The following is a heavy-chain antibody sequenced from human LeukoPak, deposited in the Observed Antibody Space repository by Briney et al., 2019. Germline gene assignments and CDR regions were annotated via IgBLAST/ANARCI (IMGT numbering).Heavy chain of an antibody. CDR3: ARGSYLLVRTLDY. J-gene: IGHJ4*02. Sequence: SETLSLTCAVYGGSFSGYYWSWIRQPPGKGLEWIGEINHSGSTNYNPSLKSRVTISVDASKSQFSLKLSFVAAADTVVYYCARGSYLLVRTLDYWGQGTLVTVSS. D-gene: IGHD3-9*01. CDR1: GGSFSGYY. V-gene: IGHV4-34*01. CDR2: INHSGST.